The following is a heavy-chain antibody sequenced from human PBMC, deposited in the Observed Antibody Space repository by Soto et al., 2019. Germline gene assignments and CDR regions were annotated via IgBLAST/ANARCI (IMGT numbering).Heavy chain of an antibody. Sequence: GASVKVSCKASGYTFSSYGISWVRPAPGQGLEWMGWINAYNGNTKYSQKFQGRVTITTDTSASTAYMELSSLRSEDTAVYYCARRRLNHRGYYEGPQLLAFDIWGQGTMVTVSS. J-gene: IGHJ3*02. CDR2: INAYNGNT. V-gene: IGHV1-18*01. D-gene: IGHD3-22*01. CDR1: GYTFSSYG. CDR3: ARRRLNHRGYYEGPQLLAFDI.